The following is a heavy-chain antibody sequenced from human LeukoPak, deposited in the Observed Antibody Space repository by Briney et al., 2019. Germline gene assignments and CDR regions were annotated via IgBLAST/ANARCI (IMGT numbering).Heavy chain of an antibody. CDR2: INHSGST. Sequence: PSETLSLTCTVSGDSISSSSSYWGWIRQPPGKGLEWIGEINHSGSTNYNPSLKSRVTISVDTSKNQFSLKLSSVTAADTAVYYCARGRYGGNSAANDYWGQGTLVTVSS. CDR1: GDSISSSSSY. V-gene: IGHV4-39*07. J-gene: IGHJ4*02. CDR3: ARGRYGGNSAANDY. D-gene: IGHD4-23*01.